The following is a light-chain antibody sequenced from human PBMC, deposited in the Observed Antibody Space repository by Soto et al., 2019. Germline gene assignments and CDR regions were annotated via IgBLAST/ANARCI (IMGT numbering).Light chain of an antibody. V-gene: IGKV3-15*01. Sequence: ETVMTQSPATLSVSPGGRATRSCRASQSISDTLAWYQQKPGQAARLLIHGASTRATGFPARFSGSGSGTDFTLTISSLQSEDFAVYYCQQYNNWPWTFGQGTKVDIK. CDR3: QQYNNWPWT. CDR2: GAS. J-gene: IGKJ1*01. CDR1: QSISDT.